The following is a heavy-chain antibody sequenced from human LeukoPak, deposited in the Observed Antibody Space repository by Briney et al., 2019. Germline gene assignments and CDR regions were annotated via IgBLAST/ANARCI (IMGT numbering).Heavy chain of an antibody. D-gene: IGHD3-16*02. Sequence: GGSLRLSCAASGFTFSSYAMSWVRQAPGKGLEWVSAISGSGGSTYYADSVKDRFTISRDNSKNTLYLQMNSLRAEDTAVYYCARRPFMITFGGVIVPYFDYWGQGTLVTVSS. CDR1: GFTFSSYA. V-gene: IGHV3-23*01. CDR2: ISGSGGST. J-gene: IGHJ4*02. CDR3: ARRPFMITFGGVIVPYFDY.